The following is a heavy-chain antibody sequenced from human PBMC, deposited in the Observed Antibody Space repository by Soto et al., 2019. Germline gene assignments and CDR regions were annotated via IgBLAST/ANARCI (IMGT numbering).Heavy chain of an antibody. D-gene: IGHD4-17*01. Sequence: QVQLVESGGGVVQPGRSLRLSCAASGFTFSSYGMHWVRQAPGKGLEWVAVISYDGSNKYYADSVKGRFTISRDNSKNTMSLQMNILRAEETAVYYCARVRLAVTNYYYMDVWGRGTTVPVSS. CDR2: ISYDGSNK. J-gene: IGHJ6*03. CDR1: GFTFSSYG. V-gene: IGHV3-30*03. CDR3: ARVRLAVTNYYYMDV.